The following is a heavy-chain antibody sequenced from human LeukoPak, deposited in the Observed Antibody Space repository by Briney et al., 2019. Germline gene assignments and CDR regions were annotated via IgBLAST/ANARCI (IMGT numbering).Heavy chain of an antibody. CDR2: IIPIFGTA. Sequence: SVKVSCKASGGTFSSYAISWVRQAPGQGLEWMGGIIPIFGTANYAQKFQGRVTITTDEFTSTAYMELSSLRSEDTAVYYCARLGYSSGWSYSGYYYYGMDVWGQGTTVTVSS. J-gene: IGHJ6*02. V-gene: IGHV1-69*05. CDR3: ARLGYSSGWSYSGYYYYGMDV. D-gene: IGHD6-19*01. CDR1: GGTFSSYA.